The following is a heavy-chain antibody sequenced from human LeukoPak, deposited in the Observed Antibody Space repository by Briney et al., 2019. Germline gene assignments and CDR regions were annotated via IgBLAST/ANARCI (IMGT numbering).Heavy chain of an antibody. J-gene: IGHJ6*02. V-gene: IGHV3-23*01. CDR3: AKVGPALSRGCFYYAMDV. Sequence: GGSLRLSCVASGFTFSKYAMNWVRQAPGKGLEWVSGISGSGGSTYYADSVKGRFTISRDNSKNTLYLQMNSLGAEDTAVYYCAKVGPALSRGCFYYAMDVWGQGTTVTVSS. CDR1: GFTFSKYA. D-gene: IGHD3-16*01. CDR2: ISGSGGST.